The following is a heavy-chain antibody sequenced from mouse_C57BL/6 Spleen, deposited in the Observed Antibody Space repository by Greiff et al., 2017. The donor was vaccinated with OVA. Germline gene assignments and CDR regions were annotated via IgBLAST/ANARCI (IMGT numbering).Heavy chain of an antibody. J-gene: IGHJ3*01. CDR1: GYTFTSYW. V-gene: IGHV1-55*01. CDR3: ARSCCGFAY. Sequence: VQLQQPGAELVKPGASVKMSCKASGYTFTSYWIPWVKQRPGQGLEWIGDIHPGSGSTNYNEKFKSKATLTVDTPSSTAYMQLSSLTSEDSAVYYCARSCCGFAYWGQGTLVTVSA. CDR2: IHPGSGST.